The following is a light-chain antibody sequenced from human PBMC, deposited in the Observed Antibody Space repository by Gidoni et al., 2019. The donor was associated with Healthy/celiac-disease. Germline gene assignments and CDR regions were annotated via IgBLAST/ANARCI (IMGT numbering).Light chain of an antibody. CDR3: CSYAGSSTFVV. Sequence: CTGTSSDVGSYNLVSWYQQHPGKAPKLMIYEGSKRPSGVSNRFSGSKSGNTASLTISGLQAEDEADYYCCSYAGSSTFVVFGGGTKLTVL. CDR1: SSDVGSYNL. V-gene: IGLV2-23*01. CDR2: EGS. J-gene: IGLJ2*01.